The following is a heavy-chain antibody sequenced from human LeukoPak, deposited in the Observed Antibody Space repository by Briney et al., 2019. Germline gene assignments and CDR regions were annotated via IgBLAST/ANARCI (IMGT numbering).Heavy chain of an antibody. J-gene: IGHJ4*02. V-gene: IGHV3-23*01. CDR1: GLTFGDYT. Sequence: GGSLRLSCEASGLTFGDYTMHWVRQAPGKGLEWVSAFSGSGGSTYYADSVKGRFTISRDNSKNTLYLQMNSLRAEDTAVYYCAKSSPPPLRYWGQGTLVTVSS. CDR2: FSGSGGST. CDR3: AKSSPPPLRY.